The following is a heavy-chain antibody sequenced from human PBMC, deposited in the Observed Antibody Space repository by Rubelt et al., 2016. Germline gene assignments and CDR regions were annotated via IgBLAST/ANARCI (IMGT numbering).Heavy chain of an antibody. CDR2: INHSGST. V-gene: IGHV4-59*12. D-gene: IGHD1-26*01. Sequence: QVQLQESGPGLVKPSETLSLTSTVSGGSISSYYWSWIRQPPGKGLDWIGEINHSGSTNYNPSLKSGGAISGDTSKNQFSRKLSSWTAADTAVYYCSSEMAGVDYWGQGSLVTVSS. J-gene: IGHJ4*02. CDR1: GGSISSYY. CDR3: SSEMAGVDY.